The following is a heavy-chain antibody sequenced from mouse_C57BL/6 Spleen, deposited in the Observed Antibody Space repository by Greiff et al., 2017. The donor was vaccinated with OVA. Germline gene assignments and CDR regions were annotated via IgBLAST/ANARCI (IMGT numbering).Heavy chain of an antibody. V-gene: IGHV1-81*01. D-gene: IGHD1-1*01. J-gene: IGHJ1*03. CDR1: GYTFTSYG. CDR2: IYPRSGNT. Sequence: QVQLQQSGAELARPGASVKLSCKASGYTFTSYGISWVKQRTGQGLEWIGEIYPRSGNTYYNEKFKGKATLTADKSSSTAYMELRSLTSEDSAVYFCARPVVATWYFDVWGTGTTVTVTS. CDR3: ARPVVATWYFDV.